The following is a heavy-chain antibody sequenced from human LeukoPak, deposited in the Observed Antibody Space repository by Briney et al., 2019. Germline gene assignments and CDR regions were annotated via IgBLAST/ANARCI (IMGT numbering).Heavy chain of an antibody. CDR2: INHSGST. V-gene: IGHV4-34*01. D-gene: IGHD2-15*01. Sequence: SETLSLTCAVYGGSFSGYYWSWIRQPPGKGLEWIGEINHSGSTNYNPSLKSRVTISVDTSKNQFSLKLSSVTAADTAVYYCARFTRYSTNWFNPWGQGTLVTVSS. CDR3: ARFTRYSTNWFNP. J-gene: IGHJ5*02. CDR1: GGSFSGYY.